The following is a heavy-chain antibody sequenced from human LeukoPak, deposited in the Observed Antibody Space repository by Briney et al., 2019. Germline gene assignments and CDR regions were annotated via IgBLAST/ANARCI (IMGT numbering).Heavy chain of an antibody. CDR2: IYSGGST. J-gene: IGHJ4*02. D-gene: IGHD1-26*01. CDR1: GFTVSANY. Sequence: GGSLRLSCAASGFTVSANYMSWVRQAPGKGPEWVSVIYSGGSTYYADSVKGRFTISRHNSQNTVYLQMNSLTAEDTAVYYCARVWELSFDHWGQGTLVTVSS. CDR3: ARVWELSFDH. V-gene: IGHV3-53*04.